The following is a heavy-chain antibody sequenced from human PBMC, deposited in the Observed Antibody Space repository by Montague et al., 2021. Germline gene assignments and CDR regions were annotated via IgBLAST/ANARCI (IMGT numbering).Heavy chain of an antibody. J-gene: IGHJ6*03. V-gene: IGHV4-38-2*02. CDR3: AGERDRYYYMDI. CDR2: VSHGGRT. CDR1: RSLINSDYY. Sequence: SETLSLTCTVSRSLINSDYYWGWIRQPPGKGLEWMGSVSHGGRTYYNPSLKSRVTISVDTLNNHFSLKLSSVTAADTAMYYCAGERDRYYYMDIWGKGTTITVSS.